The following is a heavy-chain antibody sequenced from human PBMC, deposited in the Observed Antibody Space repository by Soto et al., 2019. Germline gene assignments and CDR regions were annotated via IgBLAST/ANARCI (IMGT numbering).Heavy chain of an antibody. Sequence: PGGSLRLSCAASGFTFSSYGMHWVRQAPGKGLEWVAVISYDGSNKYYADSVKGRFTISRDNSKNTLYLQMNSLRAGDTAVYYCAKFYGSGSSFDYWGQGTLVTVSS. CDR3: AKFYGSGSSFDY. D-gene: IGHD3-10*01. CDR2: ISYDGSNK. J-gene: IGHJ4*02. V-gene: IGHV3-30*18. CDR1: GFTFSSYG.